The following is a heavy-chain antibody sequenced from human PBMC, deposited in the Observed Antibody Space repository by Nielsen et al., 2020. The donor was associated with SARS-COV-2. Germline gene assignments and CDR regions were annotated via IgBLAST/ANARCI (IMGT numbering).Heavy chain of an antibody. CDR3: AKDRTPSSGYYYYYYMDV. CDR2: IKEDGSEK. V-gene: IGHV3-7*03. Sequence: VRQMPGKGLEWVANIKEDGSEKHYVGSVKGRFTISRDNANNLLYLQMNSLRAEDTAVYYCAKDRTPSSGYYYYYYMDVWGKGTTVTVSS. J-gene: IGHJ6*03.